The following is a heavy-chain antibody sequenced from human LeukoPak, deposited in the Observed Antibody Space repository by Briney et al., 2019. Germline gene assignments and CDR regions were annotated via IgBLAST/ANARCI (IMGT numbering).Heavy chain of an antibody. CDR2: IYTSGST. CDR3: ARDREHLYYGSGSYVWFDP. J-gene: IGHJ5*02. Sequence: SETLSLTCTVSGGSISSGSYYWSWIRQPAGKGLEWIGRIYTSGSTNYNPSLKSRVTISVDTSKNQFSLKLSSVTAADTAVYYCARDREHLYYGSGSYVWFDPWGQGTLVTVSS. V-gene: IGHV4-61*02. D-gene: IGHD3-10*01. CDR1: GGSISSGSYY.